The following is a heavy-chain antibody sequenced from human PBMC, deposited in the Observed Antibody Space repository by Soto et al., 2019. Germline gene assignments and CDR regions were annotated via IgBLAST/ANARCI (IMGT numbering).Heavy chain of an antibody. CDR2: ISSSSSYI. Sequence: GGSLRLSCAASGFTFSSYSMNWVRQAPGKGLEWVSSISSSSSYIYYADSVKGRFTISRDNAKNSLYLQMNSLRAEDTAVYYCARDLDYYGSGSYYETDYWGQGTLVTVSS. CDR3: ARDLDYYGSGSYYETDY. D-gene: IGHD3-10*01. CDR1: GFTFSSYS. V-gene: IGHV3-21*01. J-gene: IGHJ4*02.